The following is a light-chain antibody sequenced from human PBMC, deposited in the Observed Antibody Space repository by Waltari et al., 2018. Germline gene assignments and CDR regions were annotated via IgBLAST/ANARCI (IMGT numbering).Light chain of an antibody. CDR2: KVS. Sequence: DVVMTQSPLSLPVTLGQPASISCQSSQSLVHSDGNTYLAWFQQRPGQAPRPLIYKVSNRESGVPDRFSASGSGTDFTLKISRVEAEDVGVYYCMQGTHWPLTFGGGTKVEIK. CDR3: MQGTHWPLT. CDR1: QSLVHSDGNTY. J-gene: IGKJ4*01. V-gene: IGKV2-30*02.